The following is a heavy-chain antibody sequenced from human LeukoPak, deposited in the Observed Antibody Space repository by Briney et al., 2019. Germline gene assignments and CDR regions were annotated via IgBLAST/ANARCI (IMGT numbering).Heavy chain of an antibody. D-gene: IGHD6-13*01. J-gene: IGHJ4*02. Sequence: SETLSLTCTVSGGSISSGGYYWGWIRQPPGKGLEWIGSIYSSGSTYYNPSLKSRVTISVDTSKNQFSLKLSSVTAADTAVYYCARAAAPNYYFDYWGQGTLVTVSS. CDR3: ARAAAPNYYFDY. CDR2: IYSSGST. CDR1: GGSISSGGYY. V-gene: IGHV4-39*07.